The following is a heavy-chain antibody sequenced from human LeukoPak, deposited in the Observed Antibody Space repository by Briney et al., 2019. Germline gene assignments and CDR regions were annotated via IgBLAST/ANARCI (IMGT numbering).Heavy chain of an antibody. CDR2: IKQDGSEK. V-gene: IGHV3-7*01. Sequence: GGSLRLSCAASGFTFSSYWMSWVRQAPGKGLEWVANIKQDGSEKYYVDSVKGRFTISRDNAKNSLYLQMNSLRAEDTALYYCAKDTGYYYDSSNYWVWGQGTPVTVSS. CDR1: GFTFSSYW. J-gene: IGHJ4*02. CDR3: AKDTGYYYDSSNYWV. D-gene: IGHD3-22*01.